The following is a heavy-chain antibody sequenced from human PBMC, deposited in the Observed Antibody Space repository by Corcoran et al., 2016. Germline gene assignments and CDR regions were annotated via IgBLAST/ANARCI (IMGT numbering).Heavy chain of an antibody. J-gene: IGHJ4*02. CDR1: GYTFTGYY. Sequence: QVQLVQSGAEVKKPGASVKVSCKASGYTFTGYYMHWVRQAPGQGLEWMGWINPNSGGTNYAQKFQGRVTMTRDTSISTAYMELSRLRSDATAVYYCARVREDDYGSGSYDYWGQGTLVTVSS. CDR2: INPNSGGT. V-gene: IGHV1-2*02. CDR3: ARVREDDYGSGSYDY. D-gene: IGHD3-10*01.